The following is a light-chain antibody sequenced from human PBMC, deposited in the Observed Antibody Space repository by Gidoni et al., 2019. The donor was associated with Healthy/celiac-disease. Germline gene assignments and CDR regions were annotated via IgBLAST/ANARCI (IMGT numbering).Light chain of an antibody. J-gene: IGKJ4*01. CDR1: QGIRNY. CDR3: QKYNSAPLT. CDR2: AAS. V-gene: IGKV1-27*01. Sequence: DIQMTQSPSSLSASVGDRVTTTCRASQGIRNYLAWYQQKPGKVPKLLIYAASTLQSGVPSRFSGSGSGTDFTLTISSLQPEDVATYYCQKYNSAPLTFXGXTKVXIK.